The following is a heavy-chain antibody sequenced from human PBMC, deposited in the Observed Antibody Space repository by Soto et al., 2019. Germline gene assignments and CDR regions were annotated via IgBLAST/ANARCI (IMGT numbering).Heavy chain of an antibody. Sequence: QVQLVQSGAAVKRPGSSVKVSCKASGDTFNFYSINWVRQAPGLGLEWMGRVNPIVSMSNYAQKFQGRVTMTADKSTSTAYIELSSLRSEDTAIYYCASSYGSGYRAFDYWGQGALVTVSS. V-gene: IGHV1-69*02. CDR1: GDTFNFYS. J-gene: IGHJ4*02. D-gene: IGHD3-10*01. CDR2: VNPIVSMS. CDR3: ASSYGSGYRAFDY.